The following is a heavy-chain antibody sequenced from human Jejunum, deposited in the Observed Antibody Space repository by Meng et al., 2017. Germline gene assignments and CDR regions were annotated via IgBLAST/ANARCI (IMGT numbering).Heavy chain of an antibody. CDR3: AGDNGDSGIFDY. CDR2: ITVGNGNT. J-gene: IGHJ4*02. CDR1: GYTFTNYA. V-gene: IGHV1-3*01. D-gene: IGHD4-17*01. Sequence: QVQLGQSGAEVKKPGASVKVSCKASGYTFTNYAMHWVRQAPGQRLEWMGWITVGNGNTKYSQKFQGRVTITRGTSASTAYMELSSLTSEDTAVYYCAGDNGDSGIFDYWGQGTLVTVSS.